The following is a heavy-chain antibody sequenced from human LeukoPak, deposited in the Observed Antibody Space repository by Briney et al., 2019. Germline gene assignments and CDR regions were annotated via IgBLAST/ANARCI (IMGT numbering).Heavy chain of an antibody. CDR2: IIPILGVG. Sequence: SVKVSCKASGGTFISYAISWVRQAPGQGLEWMGRIIPILGVGNYAQKFQGRVTITADKSTSTVYMELTSLTSEDTAVYFRARLDWGFWGQGTLVTVSS. J-gene: IGHJ4*02. CDR1: GGTFISYA. V-gene: IGHV1-69*04. D-gene: IGHD3/OR15-3a*01. CDR3: ARLDWGF.